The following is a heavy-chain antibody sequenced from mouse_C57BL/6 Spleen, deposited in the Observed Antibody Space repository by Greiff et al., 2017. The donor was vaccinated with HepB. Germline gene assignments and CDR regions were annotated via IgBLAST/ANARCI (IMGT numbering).Heavy chain of an antibody. CDR1: GYTFTSYW. V-gene: IGHV1-64*01. D-gene: IGHD1-1*01. J-gene: IGHJ3*01. Sequence: QVQLQQPGAELVKPGASVTLSCKASGYTFTSYWMHWVKQRPGQGLEWIGMIHPNSGSTNYNEKFKSKATLTVDKSSSTAYMQLSSLTAEDSAVYYCARAYGSSSFAYWGQGTLVTVSA. CDR3: ARAYGSSSFAY. CDR2: IHPNSGST.